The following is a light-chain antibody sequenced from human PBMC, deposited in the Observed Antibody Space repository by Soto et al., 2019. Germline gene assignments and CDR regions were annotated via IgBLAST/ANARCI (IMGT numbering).Light chain of an antibody. J-gene: IGLJ2*01. Sequence: QSALTQPASVSGSPGQSITISCTGTKTDIGNYHLVSWYQRHPDKAPKLIIYEDTKRPSGISNRFSASKSGTTASLTISGLQAEDEADYHCSSFAGSGTLVVFGGGTKLTVL. CDR2: EDT. V-gene: IGLV2-23*01. CDR3: SSFAGSGTLVV. CDR1: KTDIGNYHL.